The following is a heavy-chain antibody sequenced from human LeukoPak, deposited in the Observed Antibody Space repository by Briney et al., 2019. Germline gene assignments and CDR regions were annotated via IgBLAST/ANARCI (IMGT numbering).Heavy chain of an antibody. CDR2: INHSGST. J-gene: IGHJ4*02. Sequence: SETLSLTCAVYGGSFSGYYWSWIRQPPGKGLEWIGEINHSGSTNYNPSLKSRVTMSVDTSKNQFSLKLSSVTAADTAVYYCARASYDSSGYYYYFDYWGQGTLVTVSS. D-gene: IGHD3-22*01. CDR1: GGSFSGYY. V-gene: IGHV4-34*01. CDR3: ARASYDSSGYYYYFDY.